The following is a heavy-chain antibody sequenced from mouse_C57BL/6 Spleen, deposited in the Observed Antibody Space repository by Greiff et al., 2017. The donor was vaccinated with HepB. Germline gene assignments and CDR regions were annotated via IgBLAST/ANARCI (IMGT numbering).Heavy chain of an antibody. Sequence: QVQLQQSGAELARPGASVKLSCKASGYTFTSYGVSWVKQRTGQGLEWIGEIYPRSGNTYYNEKFKGKATLTADKSTSTAYMELRSLTSEDSAVYFCAREGGTDYYAMDYWGQGTSVTVSS. CDR3: AREGGTDYYAMDY. D-gene: IGHD4-1*01. V-gene: IGHV1-81*01. J-gene: IGHJ4*01. CDR1: GYTFTSYG. CDR2: IYPRSGNT.